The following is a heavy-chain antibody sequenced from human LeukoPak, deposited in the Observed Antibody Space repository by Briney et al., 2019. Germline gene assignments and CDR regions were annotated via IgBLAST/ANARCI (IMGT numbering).Heavy chain of an antibody. V-gene: IGHV4-39*07. CDR3: AREGYYDSSGYYYDAFDI. Sequence: SETLSLTCTVSGGSISSSSYYWGWIRQPPGKGLGWIGSIYYSGSTYYNPSLKSRVTISVDTSKNQFSLKLSSVTAADTAVYYCAREGYYDSSGYYYDAFDIWGQGTMVTVSS. D-gene: IGHD3-22*01. CDR2: IYYSGST. J-gene: IGHJ3*02. CDR1: GGSISSSSYY.